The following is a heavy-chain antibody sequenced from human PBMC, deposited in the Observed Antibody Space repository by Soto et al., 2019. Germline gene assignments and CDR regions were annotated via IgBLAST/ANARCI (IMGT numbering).Heavy chain of an antibody. Sequence: PSETLSLTCTVSGGSISSSSYYWGWIRQPPGKGLEWIGSIYYSGSTYYNPSLKSRVTISVDTSKNQFSLKLSSVTAADTAVYYCAXQGSSSPSEDYYYGMDVWGQGTTVTVSS. CDR2: IYYSGST. CDR1: GGSISSSSYY. CDR3: AXQGSSSPSEDYYYGMDV. J-gene: IGHJ6*02. V-gene: IGHV4-39*01. D-gene: IGHD6-6*01.